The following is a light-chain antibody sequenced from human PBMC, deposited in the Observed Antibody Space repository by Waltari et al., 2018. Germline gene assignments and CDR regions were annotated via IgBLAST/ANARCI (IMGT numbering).Light chain of an antibody. CDR3: QHYVRLPVT. J-gene: IGKJ1*01. CDR1: QSVGRS. V-gene: IGKV3-20*01. CDR2: GAS. Sequence: EIVFTQSPGTLSLSPGERATLSCRASQSVGRSLAWDQQKPGQAPRLLIYGASIRATGIPDRFSGGGSGTDFSLTISRLEPEDFAAYHCQHYVRLPVTFGQGTKVEIK.